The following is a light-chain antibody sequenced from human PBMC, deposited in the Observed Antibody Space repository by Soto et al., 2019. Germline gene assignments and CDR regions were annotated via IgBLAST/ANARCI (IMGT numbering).Light chain of an antibody. Sequence: MPQSPSSLSASVGDRVTITWRASQGIGDTLAWYQHKPGQTPRLLIYDTSTRATGVPARFSGSRSGPEFTLTINSLQSEDFAIYYCQPYNNWPLTFGGGTKVDIK. CDR2: DTS. J-gene: IGKJ4*01. CDR1: QGIGDT. CDR3: QPYNNWPLT. V-gene: IGKV3-15*01.